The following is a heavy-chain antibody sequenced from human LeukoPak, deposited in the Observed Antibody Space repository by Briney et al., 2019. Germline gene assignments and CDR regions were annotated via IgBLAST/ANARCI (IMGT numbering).Heavy chain of an antibody. J-gene: IGHJ5*02. D-gene: IGHD4-23*01. CDR1: GGSFRGYY. CDR3: ARGVRGYGGDL. CDR2: INHSGST. V-gene: IGHV4-34*01. Sequence: SETLSLTCAVYGGSFRGYYWSWIRQPPGKGLEWIGEINHSGSTNYNPSLKSRVTISVDTSKHQFSLKLSPVTAADTAVYYCARGVRGYGGDLWGQGTLVTVSS.